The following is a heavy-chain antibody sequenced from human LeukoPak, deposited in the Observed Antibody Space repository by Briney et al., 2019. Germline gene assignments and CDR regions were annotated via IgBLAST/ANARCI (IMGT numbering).Heavy chain of an antibody. CDR2: ISSSGSTI. CDR3: ARASEYSYGRYYYYYYYMDV. J-gene: IGHJ6*03. V-gene: IGHV3-11*01. CDR1: GFTFSDYY. D-gene: IGHD5-18*01. Sequence: GGSLRLSCAASGFTFSDYYLSWIRQAPGKGLEWVSYISSSGSTIYYADSVKGRFTISRDNAKNSLYLQMNSLRAEDTAVYYCARASEYSYGRYYYYYYYMDVWGKGTTVTISS.